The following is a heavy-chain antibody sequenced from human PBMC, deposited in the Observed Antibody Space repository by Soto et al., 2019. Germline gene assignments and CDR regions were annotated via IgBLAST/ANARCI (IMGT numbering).Heavy chain of an antibody. CDR2: IYYSGST. CDR1: GGSISSYY. J-gene: IGHJ4*02. V-gene: IGHV4-59*01. CDR3: ATMRNLFTGYPGHFDY. D-gene: IGHD3-9*01. Sequence: QVQLQESGPGLVKPSETLSLTCTVSGGSISSYYWSWIRQPPGKGLEWIGYIYYSGSTNYNPSLKSRVPISVDTAKNQFSLKLSSVTAADTAVYYWATMRNLFTGYPGHFDYWGQGTLVTVSS.